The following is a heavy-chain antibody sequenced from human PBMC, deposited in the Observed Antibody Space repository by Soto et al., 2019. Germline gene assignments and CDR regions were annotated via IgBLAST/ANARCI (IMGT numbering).Heavy chain of an antibody. CDR1: GGSFSAYY. J-gene: IGHJ4*02. CDR3: ARPHYQSNTFYFYFDY. Sequence: SETLSLTCGVYGGSFSAYYWSWIRQPPGKGLEWIGTIFHGGHTNYSPSLKSRVTISVDTSKNQFSLELSSVTAADTAVYYCARPHYQSNTFYFYFDYWSQGTLVTVS. V-gene: IGHV4-34*12. D-gene: IGHD3-22*01. CDR2: IFHGGHT.